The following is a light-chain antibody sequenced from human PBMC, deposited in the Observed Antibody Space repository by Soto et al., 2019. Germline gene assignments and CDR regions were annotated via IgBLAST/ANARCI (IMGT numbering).Light chain of an antibody. V-gene: IGLV2-23*01. CDR3: CSYAGSSTYV. CDR1: SSDVGSHNL. J-gene: IGLJ1*01. Sequence: QSVLTQPAAVSASPGQSITISCTGTSSDVGSHNLVSWYQQSPGKAPKLIIYEATKRPSGVANRFSGSKSGNTASLTISGLQAEDEADYYCCSYAGSSTYVFGTGTKVTVL. CDR2: EAT.